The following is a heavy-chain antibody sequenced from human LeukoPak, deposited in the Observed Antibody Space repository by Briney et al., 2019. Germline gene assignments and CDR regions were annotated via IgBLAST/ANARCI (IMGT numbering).Heavy chain of an antibody. J-gene: IGHJ4*02. CDR1: RYTFTAYY. Sequence: ASVKVSCKASRYTFTAYYIHWVRQAPGQGLEWMGWINPNSGGTNYAQKFQGRVTMTRDTSISTAYMDLSRLRSDDTAVYYCARGGRYCGTTSCLGEGYYFDYWGQGTLVIVSS. D-gene: IGHD2-2*01. CDR3: ARGGRYCGTTSCLGEGYYFDY. CDR2: INPNSGGT. V-gene: IGHV1-2*02.